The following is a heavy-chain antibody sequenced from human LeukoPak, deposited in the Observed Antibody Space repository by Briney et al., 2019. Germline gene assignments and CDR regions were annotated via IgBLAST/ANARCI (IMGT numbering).Heavy chain of an antibody. CDR1: GGSISSYY. J-gene: IGHJ6*03. V-gene: IGHV4-59*12. CDR2: IYYSGYT. D-gene: IGHD3-3*01. CDR3: ARAWSGSSVMDV. Sequence: PSETLSLTCTVSGGSISSYYWSWIRQPPGKGLKWIGNIYYSGYTTYSPSLRSRVTISVDTSKNQFSLKLSSVTAADTAVYYCARAWSGSSVMDVWGKGTTVTVSS.